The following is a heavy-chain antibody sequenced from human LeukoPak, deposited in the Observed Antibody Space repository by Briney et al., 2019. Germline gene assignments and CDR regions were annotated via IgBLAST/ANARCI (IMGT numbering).Heavy chain of an antibody. CDR1: GFTFSSYW. D-gene: IGHD3-10*01. CDR2: INQDGSGK. V-gene: IGHV3-7*01. J-gene: IGHJ3*01. Sequence: GGSLRLSCAASGFTFSSYWMSWVRQAPGKGLEWVAHINQDGSGKNYVDSVKGRFTISRDNAKNSLYLQMNSLRAEDTAVYYCARDGGYYGSGIFRGQGTMVTVSS. CDR3: ARDGGYYGSGIF.